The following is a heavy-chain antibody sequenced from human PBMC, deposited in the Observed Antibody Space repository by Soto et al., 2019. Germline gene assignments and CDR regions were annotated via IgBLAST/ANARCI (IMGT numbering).Heavy chain of an antibody. Sequence: EVQLLESGGGLVQPGGSLRLSCAASGFTFSSYAMSWVRQAPGKGLEWVSAISGSGGSTYYADSVKGRFTISRDNSKNTLYLQMNSLRAEDTAVYYCAKDRPYDFWSGYHAFDYWGQGTLVTVSS. CDR3: AKDRPYDFWSGYHAFDY. CDR1: GFTFSSYA. D-gene: IGHD3-3*01. V-gene: IGHV3-23*01. CDR2: ISGSGGST. J-gene: IGHJ4*02.